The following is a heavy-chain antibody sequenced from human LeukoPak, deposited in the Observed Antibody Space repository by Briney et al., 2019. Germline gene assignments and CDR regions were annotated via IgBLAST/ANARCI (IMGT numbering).Heavy chain of an antibody. D-gene: IGHD6-19*01. J-gene: IGHJ5*02. CDR3: ARGDRAVAGAWGWFDP. V-gene: IGHV4-4*07. CDR1: NGSISSYY. Sequence: PSETLSLTCTVSNGSISSYYWSWIRQPAGKGLEWIGRIHASGSTNYNPSLKSRVTMSVDTPKNQFYLKLRSVTAADTAIYFRARGDRAVAGAWGWFDPWGHGTLVTVSS. CDR2: IHASGST.